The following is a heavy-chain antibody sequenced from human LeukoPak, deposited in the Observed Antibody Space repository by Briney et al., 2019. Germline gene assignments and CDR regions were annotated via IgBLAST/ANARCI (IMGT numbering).Heavy chain of an antibody. CDR2: ISGSGGNT. CDR1: GFTFSSYA. J-gene: IGHJ6*02. CDR3: AKRQGNGWYPMDV. V-gene: IGHV3-23*01. Sequence: GGSLRLSCAASGFTFSSYAMSWVRQAPGKGLEWVSTISGSGGNTYYADAVKGRFTISRGNSKNTLYLQMSSLRAEDTAVYYCAKRQGNGWYPMDVWGQGTTVTVSS. D-gene: IGHD6-19*01.